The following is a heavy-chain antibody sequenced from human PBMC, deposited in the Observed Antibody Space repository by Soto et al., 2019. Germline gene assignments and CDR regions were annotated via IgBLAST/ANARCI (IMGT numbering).Heavy chain of an antibody. V-gene: IGHV4-59*01. D-gene: IGHD3-22*01. J-gene: IGHJ4*02. CDR2: MYNTGST. CDR1: GGSISGYY. CDR3: ARDGYYYDSSGYFVYYFAY. Sequence: SETLSLTCTVSGGSISGYYWSWIRQPPGKGLEWIGYMYNTGSTVYNPSFKSRVTISVDTSKNQFSLKLSSVTAADTAVYYCARDGYYYDSSGYFVYYFAYWGQGTLVTVSS.